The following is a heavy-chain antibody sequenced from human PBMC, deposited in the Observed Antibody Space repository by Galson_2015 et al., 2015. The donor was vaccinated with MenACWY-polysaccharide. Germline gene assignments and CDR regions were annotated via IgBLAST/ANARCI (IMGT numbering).Heavy chain of an antibody. CDR2: IYWDGDK. CDR3: VRLLGGVSFDS. D-gene: IGHD1-26*01. V-gene: IGHV2-5*02. J-gene: IGHJ4*02. Sequence: PELVKPTQTLSLTCTFSGFSVTAAGVGVGWIRQPPGKAPEWLAHIYWDGDKRFSTSLGARLTITQETSRDQVVLTMPDMDPVDTATYYCVRLLGGVSFDSWGQGTL. CDR1: GFSVTAAGVG.